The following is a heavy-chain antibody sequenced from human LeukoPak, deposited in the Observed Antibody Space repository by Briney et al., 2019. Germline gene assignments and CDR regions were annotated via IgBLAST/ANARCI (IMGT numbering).Heavy chain of an antibody. J-gene: IGHJ4*02. Sequence: GGSLRLSCTASGFSFSTSWMSWVRQTPGKGLEWVANIKKDGSEEYYVDSVKTRFTISRDNAKNSLYLQLNSLIVEDTAAYYCARLSTSVAGGDHWGQGTLVTVSS. CDR1: GFSFSTSW. D-gene: IGHD6-19*01. CDR3: ARLSTSVAGGDH. V-gene: IGHV3-7*01. CDR2: IKKDGSEE.